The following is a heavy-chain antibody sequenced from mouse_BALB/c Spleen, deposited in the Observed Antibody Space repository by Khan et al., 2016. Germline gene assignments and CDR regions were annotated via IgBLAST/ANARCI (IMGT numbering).Heavy chain of an antibody. CDR3: PIAISSDNTKSIDYLQRNTRRAEESSTCYCARDGYCVDAKDY. J-gene: IGHJ4*01. CDR1: GFTFTDYY. V-gene: IGHV7-3*02. Sequence: EVELVESGGGLVQPGGSLRLSCATSGFTFTDYYMSWVRQPPGTALEWLGFIRHKANGYTTEYSASVKGRFSISRDNSQSIVYLPMTTLRAENSASEKRPIAISSDNTKSIDYLQRNTRRAEESSTCYCARDGYCVDAKDYWRQGTSVTVSS. D-gene: IGHD2-3*01. CDR2: IRHKANGYTT.